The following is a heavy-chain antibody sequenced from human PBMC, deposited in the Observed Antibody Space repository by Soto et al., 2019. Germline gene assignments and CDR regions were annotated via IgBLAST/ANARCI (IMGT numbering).Heavy chain of an antibody. V-gene: IGHV4-39*01. CDR2: IYHSGSP. Sequence: QLQLQESGPGLVKPSETLSLTCTVSGGSISSSSYFWGWIRQPPGKGLEWIGSIYHSGSPYYNPSLKSRVTVSVDTSKNQCSLKLSSVTAADTAVYYCARHPSDFWFDPWGQGTLVTVSS. CDR1: GGSISSSSYF. D-gene: IGHD2-21*02. CDR3: ARHPSDFWFDP. J-gene: IGHJ5*02.